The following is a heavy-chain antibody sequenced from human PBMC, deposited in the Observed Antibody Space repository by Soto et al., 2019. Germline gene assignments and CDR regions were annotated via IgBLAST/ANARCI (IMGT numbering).Heavy chain of an antibody. CDR1: GFSFSRYG. Sequence: QVQLVESGGGVVQPGRSLRLSCAASGFSFSRYGIHWVRQAPGKGLELVAVISYDESTTFYADSVKGRFTISRDNSKNTLFLQMNSLRPEDTAVYYCSKAMIGSYDSDAFDVWGQGTMVTVSS. CDR2: ISYDESTT. D-gene: IGHD3-22*01. V-gene: IGHV3-30*18. J-gene: IGHJ3*01. CDR3: SKAMIGSYDSDAFDV.